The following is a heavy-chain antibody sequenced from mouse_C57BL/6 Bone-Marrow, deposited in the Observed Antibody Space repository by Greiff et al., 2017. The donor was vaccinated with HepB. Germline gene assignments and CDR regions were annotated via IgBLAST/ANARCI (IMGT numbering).Heavy chain of an antibody. Sequence: VQLQQSGAELARPGASVKLSCKASGYTFTSYGISWVKQSTGQGLEWIGEIYPRSGNTYYNEKFKGKATLTADKSSSTAYMELRSLTSEDSAVYFCARSRTTVVAPFAYWGQGTLVTVSA. D-gene: IGHD1-1*01. V-gene: IGHV1-81*01. J-gene: IGHJ3*01. CDR2: IYPRSGNT. CDR3: ARSRTTVVAPFAY. CDR1: GYTFTSYG.